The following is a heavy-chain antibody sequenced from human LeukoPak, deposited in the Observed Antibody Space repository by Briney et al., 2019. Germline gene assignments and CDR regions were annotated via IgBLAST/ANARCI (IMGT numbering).Heavy chain of an antibody. J-gene: IGHJ4*02. CDR3: AHLGAGGY. Sequence: PSETLSLTYTVSGAPIRSYYWNWVRQPPGKGLEWIGYIYDSVNTNYNPSLKSRVTISEDTSKNQFSLKLTSVTAADTAVYYCAHLGAGGYWGQGTLVTVSS. V-gene: IGHV4-59*08. CDR2: IYDSVNT. D-gene: IGHD3-16*01. CDR1: GAPIRSYY.